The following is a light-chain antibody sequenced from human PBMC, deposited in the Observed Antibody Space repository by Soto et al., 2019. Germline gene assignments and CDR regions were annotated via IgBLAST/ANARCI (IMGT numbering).Light chain of an antibody. CDR3: QQYGSSPQWT. V-gene: IGKV3-20*01. Sequence: EIVLTQSPGTLSLSPGERATLSCRASQSISSNYLVWYQQKPGQAPRLLIYGASSRATGIPDRFSGSGSGTDFTLTISRLEPEDFAVYYCQQYGSSPQWTFGQGTKVDIK. CDR1: QSISSNY. J-gene: IGKJ1*01. CDR2: GAS.